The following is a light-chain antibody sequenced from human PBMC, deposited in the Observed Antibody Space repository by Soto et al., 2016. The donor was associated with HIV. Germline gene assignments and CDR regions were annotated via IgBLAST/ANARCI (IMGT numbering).Light chain of an antibody. V-gene: IGKV2D-29*01. Sequence: DIVMTQTPLSLSVTPGQPASISCKSSQSLLHTDGKTYLYWYLQKPGQPPHLLIYEVSNRFSGVPDRFSGSGSGTDFSLKIRPGGGWRMVGVYYCMQSIQLYTFGQGTKLDIK. CDR3: MQSIQLYT. CDR1: QSLLHTDGKTY. CDR2: EVS. J-gene: IGKJ2*01.